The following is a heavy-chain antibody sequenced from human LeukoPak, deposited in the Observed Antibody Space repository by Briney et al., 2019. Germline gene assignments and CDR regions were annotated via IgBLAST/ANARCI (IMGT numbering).Heavy chain of an antibody. Sequence: SETLSLTCTVSGGSISSSSYYWGWICQPPGKGLEWIGSIYYSGSAYYNPSLKSRVTISVDTSKNQFSLKLSSVTAADTAVYYCARGLHYNILTGGMDVWGQGTTVIVSS. CDR1: GGSISSSSYY. CDR3: ARGLHYNILTGGMDV. CDR2: IYYSGSA. V-gene: IGHV4-39*01. D-gene: IGHD3-9*01. J-gene: IGHJ6*02.